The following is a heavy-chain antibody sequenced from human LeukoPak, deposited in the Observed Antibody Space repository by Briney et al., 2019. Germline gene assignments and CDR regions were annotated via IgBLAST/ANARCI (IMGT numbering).Heavy chain of an antibody. CDR3: ARDQRPYCGGECYCAIDL. V-gene: IGHV3-48*01. CDR1: GFTFSSHN. J-gene: IGHJ3*01. CDR2: MGHSGSPA. D-gene: IGHD2-21*01. Sequence: GGSLRLSCEASGFTFSSHNMTWVRQAPGKTLEWISYMGHSGSPAHYADSVRGRFTISRDNAKNSLYLQMNSLTVEDTAVYYCARDQRPYCGGECYCAIDLWGRGTLVTVSS.